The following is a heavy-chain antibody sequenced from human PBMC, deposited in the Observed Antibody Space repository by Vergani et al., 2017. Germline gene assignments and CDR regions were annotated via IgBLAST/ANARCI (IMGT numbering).Heavy chain of an antibody. CDR3: ARSLSIAAAHDAFDI. D-gene: IGHD6-13*01. CDR2: ISSSGGTI. V-gene: IGHV3-11*04. CDR1: GFTFSDYY. J-gene: IGHJ3*02. Sequence: QVQLVESGGGLVKPGGSLRLSCAASGFTFSDYYMSWIRQAPGKGLECVSYISSSGGTIYYADSVKGRFTISRDNAKNSLYLQMNSLRAEDTAVYYCARSLSIAAAHDAFDIWGQGTMVTVSS.